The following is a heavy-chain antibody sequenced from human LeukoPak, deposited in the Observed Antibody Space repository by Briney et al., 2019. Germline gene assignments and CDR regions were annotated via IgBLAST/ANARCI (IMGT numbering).Heavy chain of an antibody. CDR2: INYGGST. CDR3: ARRAPYAFWSGFSR. D-gene: IGHD3-3*01. Sequence: SETLSLTCTVSGGSSSSSGDYWGWIRQPPGKGLEWIGSINYGGSTFFNPSLRNRLTISVDTSKNQFSLKLSSVTAADTAVYYCARRAPYAFWSGFSRWGQGTLVTVSS. CDR1: GGSSSSSGDY. J-gene: IGHJ4*02. V-gene: IGHV4-39*01.